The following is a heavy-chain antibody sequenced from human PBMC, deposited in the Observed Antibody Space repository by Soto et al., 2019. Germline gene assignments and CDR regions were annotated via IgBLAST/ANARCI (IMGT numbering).Heavy chain of an antibody. CDR1: GFPFNDYY. V-gene: IGHV3-11*06. D-gene: IGHD2-21*01. Sequence: ESGGGLVKPGGSLRLSCATSGFPFNDYYMSWIRQAPGKGLEWLSHISPKSTYRNYADSVKGRFTISRDNTKSSLFLQMNSLGVDDTAVYYCARGGGGGLFEHWGQGVLVTVSS. CDR2: ISPKSTYR. CDR3: ARGGGGGLFEH. J-gene: IGHJ4*02.